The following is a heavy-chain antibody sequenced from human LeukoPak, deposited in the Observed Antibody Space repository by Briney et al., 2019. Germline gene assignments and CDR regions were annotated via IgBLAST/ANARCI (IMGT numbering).Heavy chain of an antibody. Sequence: ASVKVSCKVSVDTLSGLTMHWVRQAPGKGLEWMGGFDPGAGEILYAQQFQGRVTMTEDTSTDTAYMELTSLRSEDSGVYFCAAGGIYSLLDYWGQGTLVTVSS. CDR2: FDPGAGEI. D-gene: IGHD3-10*01. CDR1: VDTLSGLT. CDR3: AAGGIYSLLDY. V-gene: IGHV1-24*01. J-gene: IGHJ4*02.